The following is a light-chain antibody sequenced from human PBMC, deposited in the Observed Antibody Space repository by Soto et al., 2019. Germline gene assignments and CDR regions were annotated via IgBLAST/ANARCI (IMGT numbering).Light chain of an antibody. J-gene: IGKJ5*01. CDR1: QDISVY. CDR2: SAS. Sequence: DIQMTQSPSSLSASVGDRVTITCRASQDISVYLAWYQQKPGKVPKLLIYSASTLQSGVPSRFSGSGAGTDFTLTISSLQPEDVGTYFCQKFNTAPLTFGQGTRLEI. CDR3: QKFNTAPLT. V-gene: IGKV1-27*01.